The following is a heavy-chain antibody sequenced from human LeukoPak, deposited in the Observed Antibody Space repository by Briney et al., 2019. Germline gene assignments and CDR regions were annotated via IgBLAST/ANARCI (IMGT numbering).Heavy chain of an antibody. V-gene: IGHV4-39*01. D-gene: IGHD6-13*01. J-gene: IGHJ4*02. CDR3: ARSTAGQLAHFDY. Sequence: PSETLSLTCSVSGGSITKNGYYWGWIRQSPETGLEWIGSMHYSGSTYYNPSLKSRVTISVDTSKNQFSLKLSSVTAADTAVYYCARSTAGQLAHFDYWGQGTLVTVSS. CDR2: MHYSGST. CDR1: GGSITKNGYY.